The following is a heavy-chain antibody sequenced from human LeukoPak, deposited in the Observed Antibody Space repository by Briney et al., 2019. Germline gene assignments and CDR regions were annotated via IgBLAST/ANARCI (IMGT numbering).Heavy chain of an antibody. D-gene: IGHD1-1*01. CDR2: IYYSGST. CDR1: GRPISSYY. CDR3: ARDRRQRDYFDF. V-gene: IGHV4-59*12. J-gene: IGHJ4*02. Sequence: SEPLSLPCTLSGRPISSYYWRWIRPPPAKGLGWIGYIYYSGSTNYTPSLKSRVTISVDTSKNQFSLKLGSVTAADTAVYYCARDRRQRDYFDFWGQGARVSVSS.